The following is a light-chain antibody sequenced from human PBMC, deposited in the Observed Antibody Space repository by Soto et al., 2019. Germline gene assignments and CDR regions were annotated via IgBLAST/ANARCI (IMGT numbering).Light chain of an antibody. Sequence: QSVLTQPASVSGSPGQSITISCTGTSSDVGSYRFVSWYQHHPGKAPKVMIYEGNKRPSGVSNRFSGSKSGNTASLTISGLQAEDEAEYYCCSYAGSSTMVFGGGTKLTVL. CDR2: EGN. CDR1: SSDVGSYRF. V-gene: IGLV2-23*01. CDR3: CSYAGSSTMV. J-gene: IGLJ2*01.